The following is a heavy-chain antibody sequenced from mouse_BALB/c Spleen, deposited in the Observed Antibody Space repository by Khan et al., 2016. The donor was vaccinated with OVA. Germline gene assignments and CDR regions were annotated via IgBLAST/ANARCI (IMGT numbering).Heavy chain of an antibody. Sequence: QVQLQQPGAELVRPGASVKLSCKASGYTFTSFWMNWVKLRPGQSLEWIGMIDPLDNKTHYNQMFKDKATLTVDKSSNTAYMQLSSLTSEDSAVYCCARGGYGTSFAFWGQGTLVTVSP. J-gene: IGHJ3*01. CDR3: ARGGYGTSFAF. CDR1: GYTFTSFW. V-gene: IGHV1-61*01. CDR2: IDPLDNKT. D-gene: IGHD2-1*01.